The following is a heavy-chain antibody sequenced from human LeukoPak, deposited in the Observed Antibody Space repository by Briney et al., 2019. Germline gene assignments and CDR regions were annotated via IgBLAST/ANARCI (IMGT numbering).Heavy chain of an antibody. CDR2: IIPIFGTA. D-gene: IGHD6-19*01. J-gene: IGHJ4*02. CDR3: ARDRISGWYSDY. V-gene: IGHV1-69*13. Sequence: SVKVSCKASGGTYSSYAISWVRQAPGQGLEWMGGIIPIFGTANYAQKFQGRVTIAADESTSTAYMELSSLRSEDTAVYYCARDRISGWYSDYWGQGTLVTVSS. CDR1: GGTYSSYA.